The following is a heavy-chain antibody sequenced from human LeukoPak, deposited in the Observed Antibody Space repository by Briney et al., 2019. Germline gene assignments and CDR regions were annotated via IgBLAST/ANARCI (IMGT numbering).Heavy chain of an antibody. CDR2: INPNSGGT. D-gene: IGHD6-6*01. Sequence: ASVKVSCKASGFTFTGYYMHWVRQAPGQGLEWMGRINPNSGGTNCAQKFQVRVTMTRDTSISTAYMELSRLRSDDTAVYYCARDIGGIAAREYWGQGTLVTVSS. CDR3: ARDIGGIAAREY. V-gene: IGHV1-2*06. J-gene: IGHJ4*02. CDR1: GFTFTGYY.